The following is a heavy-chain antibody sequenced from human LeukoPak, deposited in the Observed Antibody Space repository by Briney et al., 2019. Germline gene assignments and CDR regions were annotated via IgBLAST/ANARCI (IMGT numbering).Heavy chain of an antibody. CDR1: GDSISSRNW. J-gene: IGHJ5*02. Sequence: ASETLSLTCSVSGDSISSRNWWTWVRQTPEKGLEWIGEIYHTGSTNYNPSVESRVTISVDTSKNQFSLKLSSVTAADTAVYYCAADIAAASWFDPWGQGTLVTVSS. CDR3: AADIAAASWFDP. CDR2: IYHTGST. V-gene: IGHV4-4*02. D-gene: IGHD6-13*01.